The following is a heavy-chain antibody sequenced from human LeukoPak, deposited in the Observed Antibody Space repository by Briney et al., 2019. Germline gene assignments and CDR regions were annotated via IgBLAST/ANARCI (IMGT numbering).Heavy chain of an antibody. CDR2: INTDGSST. CDR1: GFTFSSYG. Sequence: SGGSLRLSCAASGFTFSSYGMHWVRQAPGRGLVWVSRINTDGSSTSYADSVKGRFTISRDNAKNTLYLQMNSLRAEDTAVYYCARDEVNDAFDIWGQGTMVTVSS. CDR3: ARDEVNDAFDI. J-gene: IGHJ3*02. V-gene: IGHV3-74*01.